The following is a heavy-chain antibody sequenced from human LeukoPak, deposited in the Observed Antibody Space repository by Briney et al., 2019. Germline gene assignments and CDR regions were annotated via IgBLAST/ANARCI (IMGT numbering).Heavy chain of an antibody. CDR3: ARSGYSYALDH. CDR1: GFSFSTFW. J-gene: IGHJ1*01. D-gene: IGHD5-18*01. V-gene: IGHV3-7*01. CDR2: TKGDDSEK. Sequence: GGSLRLSCAASGFSFSTFWMSWVRQAPGKGLEWVANTKGDDSEKYYVESVQGRFTISRDNAKNSLYLHMNGLRAEDTALYYCARSGYSYALDHWGQGSLVVVSS.